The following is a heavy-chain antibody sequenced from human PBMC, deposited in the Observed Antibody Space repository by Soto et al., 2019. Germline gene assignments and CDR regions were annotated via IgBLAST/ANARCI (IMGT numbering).Heavy chain of an antibody. J-gene: IGHJ4*02. CDR2: ISGSGGST. CDR3: AKGAGSYCGGDCYSGY. V-gene: IGHV3-23*01. CDR1: GFTFSSYA. Sequence: EVQLLESGGGLVQPGGSLRLSCAASGFTFSSYAMSWVRQAPGKGLEWVSAISGSGGSTYYADSVKGRFTISRDNSKNTLYLQMNSLRAEDTAVYYCAKGAGSYCGGDCYSGYWGQGTLVTVSS. D-gene: IGHD2-21*02.